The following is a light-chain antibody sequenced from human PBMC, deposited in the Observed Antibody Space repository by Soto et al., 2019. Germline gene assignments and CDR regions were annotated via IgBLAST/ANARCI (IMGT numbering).Light chain of an antibody. J-gene: IGKJ5*01. CDR3: QQTFKTPLT. V-gene: IGKV1-39*01. CDR2: GAT. Sequence: IRMTQSPSSLSESVGDRVTLACRASEDIISYLNWYQHKPGRAPTVLVYGATNLPSGVPSRFSGSGSGTDFTLTISSLQPEDFATYYCQQTFKTPLTFGGGTRLEI. CDR1: EDIISY.